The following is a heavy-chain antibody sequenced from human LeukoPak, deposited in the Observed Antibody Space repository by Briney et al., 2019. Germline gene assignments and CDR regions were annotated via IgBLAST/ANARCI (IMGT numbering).Heavy chain of an antibody. CDR2: IYTSGST. Sequence: SETLSLTCTVSGGSISSYYWSWIRQPAGKGLEWIGRIYTSGSTNYNPSLKSRVTMSVDTSKNQFSLKLSSVTAADTAVYYCARDGGYSGYEYYYYYYYMDVWGKGTTVTVSS. CDR3: ARDGGYSGYEYYYYYYYMDV. J-gene: IGHJ6*03. V-gene: IGHV4-4*07. CDR1: GGSISSYY. D-gene: IGHD5-12*01.